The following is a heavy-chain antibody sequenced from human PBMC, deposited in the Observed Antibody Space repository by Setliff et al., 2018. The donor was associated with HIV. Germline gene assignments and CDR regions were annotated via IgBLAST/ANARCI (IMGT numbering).Heavy chain of an antibody. CDR2: INPNGGST. CDR1: GYTFTSYY. CDR3: ASGTDPHFITGPYFDY. J-gene: IGHJ4*02. V-gene: IGHV1-46*01. Sequence: ASVKVSCKASGYTFTSYYVHFVRQAPGQGPEWMGIINPNGGSTNYAQKFEGRVAMTADKSTSTAYMELSSLRSEDTAVYYCASGTDPHFITGPYFDYWGQGTLVTVSS. D-gene: IGHD3-22*01.